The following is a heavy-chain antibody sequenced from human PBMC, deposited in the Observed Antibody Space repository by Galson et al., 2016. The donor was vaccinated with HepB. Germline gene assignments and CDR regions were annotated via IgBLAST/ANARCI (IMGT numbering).Heavy chain of an antibody. Sequence: SVKVSCKASGFTFSNYGISWVRQAPGQGLEWMGWISPYSGKTHYARTLQGRVTMTTDPATSTAYMDMRSLRSDDTAVYFCVRVGGIVGNRFDPWGRGTLVTVSS. J-gene: IGHJ5*01. CDR3: VRVGGIVGNRFDP. D-gene: IGHD1-26*01. CDR2: ISPYSGKT. V-gene: IGHV1-18*01. CDR1: GFTFSNYG.